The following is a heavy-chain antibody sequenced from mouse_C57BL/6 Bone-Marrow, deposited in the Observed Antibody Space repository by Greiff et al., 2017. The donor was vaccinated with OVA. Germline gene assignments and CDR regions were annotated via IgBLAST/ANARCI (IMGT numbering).Heavy chain of an antibody. CDR3: TTSIYYYGSRDWYFDV. J-gene: IGHJ1*03. D-gene: IGHD1-1*01. V-gene: IGHV14-4*01. CDR2: IDPENGDT. Sequence: EVMLVESGAELVRPGASVKLSCTASGFNIQDDYMHWVKQRPEQGLEWIGWIDPENGDTEYASKFQGKATITADTSSNTAYLQLSSLTSEDTAVYYCTTSIYYYGSRDWYFDVWGTGTTVTVSS. CDR1: GFNIQDDY.